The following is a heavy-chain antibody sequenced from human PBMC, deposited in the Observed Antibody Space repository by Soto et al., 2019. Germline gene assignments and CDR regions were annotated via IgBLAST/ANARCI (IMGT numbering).Heavy chain of an antibody. J-gene: IGHJ6*02. V-gene: IGHV1-69*01. D-gene: IGHD2-2*01. CDR1: GGTFSSYA. CDR2: IIPISETT. Sequence: QVQLVQSGAEVKKPGSSVKVSCKASGGTFSSYAISWVRQAPGQGLEWMGGIIPISETTNYAQKFQGRVTITADESTSTAYMEMSSLRSEDTAVYYCARSQGSSTSLEIYSYYCYGIDVWGQGTTVTVSS. CDR3: ARSQGSSTSLEIYSYYCYGIDV.